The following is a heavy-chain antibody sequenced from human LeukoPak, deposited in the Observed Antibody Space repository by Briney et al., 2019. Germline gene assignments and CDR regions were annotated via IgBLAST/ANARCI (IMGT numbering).Heavy chain of an antibody. D-gene: IGHD6-6*01. CDR3: ARDPGYSSSSDYFDY. J-gene: IGHJ4*02. Sequence: ASVKVSRKASGYTFTGYYMHWVRQAPGQGLEWMGWINPNSGGTNYAQKFQGRVTMTRDTSISTAYMELSRLRSDDTAVYYCARDPGYSSSSDYFDYWGQGTLVTVSS. CDR1: GYTFTGYY. V-gene: IGHV1-2*02. CDR2: INPNSGGT.